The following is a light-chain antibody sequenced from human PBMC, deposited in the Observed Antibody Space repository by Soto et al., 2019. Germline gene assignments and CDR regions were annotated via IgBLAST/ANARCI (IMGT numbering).Light chain of an antibody. CDR2: TTN. V-gene: IGLV1-44*01. CDR1: NSNVGSQT. J-gene: IGLJ1*01. Sequence: QSVLTQPPSASETPGQRVTISCSGSNSNVGSQTVNWYQQFPGKAPKLLIHTTNQRPSGVPDRISGSKSGTSASLAISGLQSEDEAEYFCAAWDGSLNGYVFGTGTKVTVL. CDR3: AAWDGSLNGYV.